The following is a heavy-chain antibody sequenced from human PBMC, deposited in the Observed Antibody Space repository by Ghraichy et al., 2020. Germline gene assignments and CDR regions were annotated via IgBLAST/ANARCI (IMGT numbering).Heavy chain of an antibody. CDR3: ARGKYSSGWSPFGY. D-gene: IGHD6-19*01. V-gene: IGHV4-34*01. CDR2: INHSGST. Sequence: SETLSLTCAVYGGSFSGYYWSWIRQPPGKGLEWIGEINHSGSTNYNPSLKSRVTISVDTSKNQFSLKLSSVTAADTAVYYCARGKYSSGWSPFGYWGQGTLVTVSS. J-gene: IGHJ4*02. CDR1: GGSFSGYY.